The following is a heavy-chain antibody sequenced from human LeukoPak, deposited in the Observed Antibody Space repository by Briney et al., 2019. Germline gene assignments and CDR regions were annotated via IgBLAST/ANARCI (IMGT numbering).Heavy chain of an antibody. J-gene: IGHJ6*03. CDR1: GYTFTGYY. CDR3: ARDLGRDYCSGGSCYYSYYYYMDV. CDR2: INPNSGGT. V-gene: IGHV1-2*02. Sequence: ASVKVSCKASGYTFTGYYMHWVRPAPGQGLEWMGWINPNSGGTNYAQRFQGRVTMTRDTSISTAYMELSRLRSDDTAVYYCARDLGRDYCSGGSCYYSYYYYMDVWGKGTTVTISS. D-gene: IGHD2-15*01.